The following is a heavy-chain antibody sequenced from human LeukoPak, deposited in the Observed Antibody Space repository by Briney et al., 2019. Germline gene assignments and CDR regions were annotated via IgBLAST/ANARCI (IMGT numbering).Heavy chain of an antibody. Sequence: GGSLRLSCSASAFTFSIYAMHWVRQAPGKGLEWVAFISDDGSKKNYADSVKGRFTISRDNSKNTLYLQMNSLRAEDTAVYYCAKEGSPMIVVAGFDYWGQGTLVT. V-gene: IGHV3-30-3*01. CDR1: AFTFSIYA. J-gene: IGHJ4*02. D-gene: IGHD3-22*01. CDR2: ISDDGSKK. CDR3: AKEGSPMIVVAGFDY.